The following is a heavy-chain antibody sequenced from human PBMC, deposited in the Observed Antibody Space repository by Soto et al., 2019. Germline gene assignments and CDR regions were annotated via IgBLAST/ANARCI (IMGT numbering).Heavy chain of an antibody. CDR3: ARVGGHYYYASSCYYYPPDY. V-gene: IGHV1-69*01. D-gene: IGHD3-22*01. J-gene: IGHJ4*01. CDR2: IIPIFGTA. Sequence: QVQLVQSGAEVKKPGSSVKVSCKACGGSFSSYAISWVRQAPGQGLEWMGGIIPIFGTAKYAQKFQGRVTITADESTRTAYMQLSSLRAEYSAVYYCARVGGHYYYASSCYYYPPDYWGKGTLVSVSS. CDR1: GGSFSSYA.